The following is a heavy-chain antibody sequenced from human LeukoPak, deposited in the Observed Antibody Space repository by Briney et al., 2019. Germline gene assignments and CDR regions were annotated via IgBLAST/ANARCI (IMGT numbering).Heavy chain of an antibody. CDR1: GFSFSSYG. J-gene: IGHJ4*02. Sequence: GRSLRLSCAASGFSFSSYGMHWVRQAPGKGLMWVSRINSDGSDTNYADSVKGRFTISRDNAENTLYLQMNSLRVEDTAVYYCARVAYSSTWYVDYWGQGTLVTVSS. D-gene: IGHD2-2*01. CDR2: INSDGSDT. CDR3: ARVAYSSTWYVDY. V-gene: IGHV3-74*01.